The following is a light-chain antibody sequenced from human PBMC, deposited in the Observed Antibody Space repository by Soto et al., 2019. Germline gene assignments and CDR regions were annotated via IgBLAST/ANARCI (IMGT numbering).Light chain of an antibody. V-gene: IGKV3-15*01. J-gene: IGKJ1*01. Sequence: EVVMTQSPATLSVSPGQTATLSCRASQSVSSNLAWYQHKPGQAPRLLIYGTSTRATGNPARFSGSGSGTDFTLTISSLQSEDFAVYYCQQYNNWPVWTFGQGPKVEIK. CDR3: QQYNNWPVWT. CDR2: GTS. CDR1: QSVSSN.